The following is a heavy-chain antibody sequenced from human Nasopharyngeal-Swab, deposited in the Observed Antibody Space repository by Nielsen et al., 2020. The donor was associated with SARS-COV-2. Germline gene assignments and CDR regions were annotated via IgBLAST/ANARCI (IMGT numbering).Heavy chain of an antibody. D-gene: IGHD6-6*01. J-gene: IGHJ6*02. CDR3: AGGKKQFVLLLDGMDV. CDR2: IYYSGST. V-gene: IGHV4-39*01. Sequence: SETLSLTCTVSGGSISSSSYYWGWIRQPPGKGLEWIGSIYYSGSTYYNPSLKSRVTISVDTSKNQFSLKLSSVTAADTAVYYCAGGKKQFVLLLDGMDVWGQGTTVTVSS. CDR1: GGSISSSSYY.